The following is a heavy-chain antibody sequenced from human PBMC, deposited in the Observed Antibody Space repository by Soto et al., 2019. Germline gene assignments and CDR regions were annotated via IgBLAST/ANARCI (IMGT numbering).Heavy chain of an antibody. CDR1: GLTFSNYA. J-gene: IGHJ4*02. D-gene: IGHD1-7*01. CDR3: AKKQERELPRVIDF. CDR2: MSGSSSTT. Sequence: EVRLLESGGGLVQPGGSLRLSCATSGLTFSNYAMSWVRQAPGGGLGWVSSMSGSSSTTYYADSVRGRFTISRDRSKNTLYLQMSSLRAEDTALYYCAKKQERELPRVIDFWGQGTLVTVSS. V-gene: IGHV3-23*01.